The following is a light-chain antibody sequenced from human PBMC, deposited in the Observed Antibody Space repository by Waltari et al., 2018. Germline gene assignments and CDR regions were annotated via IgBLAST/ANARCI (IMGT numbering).Light chain of an antibody. CDR2: GTN. J-gene: IGLJ3*02. CDR1: SSNIGAGHD. Sequence: QSILTQPTSVSGAPGQRVTISCTGGSSNIGAGHDVHWYQAFPGTAPKLLIYGTNRRPSGVPDRFSGSKSGSSASLAINGLQAEDEADYYCQSFDSNVRGGVVFGGGTKVTVL. CDR3: QSFDSNVRGGVV. V-gene: IGLV1-40*01.